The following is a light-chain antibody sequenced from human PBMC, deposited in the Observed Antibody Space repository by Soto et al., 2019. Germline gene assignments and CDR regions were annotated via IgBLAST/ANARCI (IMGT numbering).Light chain of an antibody. Sequence: EIVLTQSPATLSLSPGERATLSCRASQSISIYLAWYQQKPGQAPRLLIYDASKRAPGIPARFSGSGSWTDFTLTISSLETEDFAVYYCQHRSSWPEGYPFGQGTKVDIK. J-gene: IGKJ2*01. V-gene: IGKV3-11*01. CDR2: DAS. CDR1: QSISIY. CDR3: QHRSSWPEGYP.